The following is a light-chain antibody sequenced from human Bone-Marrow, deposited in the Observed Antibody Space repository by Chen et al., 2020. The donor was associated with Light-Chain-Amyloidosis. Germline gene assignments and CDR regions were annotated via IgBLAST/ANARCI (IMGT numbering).Light chain of an antibody. Sequence: VMTQSLATLSVSPGERVTLSCRASQSVGRNLAWYQQKPGQAPRLLIYDASTRASGAPARFSGSGSGTDFTLTITSLQSEDFALYYCQHYDSWPRWTVGQGTKVEI. V-gene: IGKV3-15*01. CDR3: QHYDSWPRWT. J-gene: IGKJ1*01. CDR2: DAS. CDR1: QSVGRN.